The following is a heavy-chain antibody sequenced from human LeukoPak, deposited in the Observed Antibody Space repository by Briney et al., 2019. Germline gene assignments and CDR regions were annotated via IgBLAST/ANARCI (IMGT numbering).Heavy chain of an antibody. CDR1: GGSIRSSYYY. CDR3: ARGDPYYDFWSGYYAQRYYFDY. D-gene: IGHD3-3*01. Sequence: SETLSLTCTVSGGSIRSSYYYWGWIRQPPGKGLEWIGSIYDSGSTYYNPSLKSRVTISVDTSKNQFSLKLSSVTAADTAVYYCARGDPYYDFWSGYYAQRYYFDYWGQGTLVTVSS. J-gene: IGHJ4*02. V-gene: IGHV4-39*07. CDR2: IYDSGST.